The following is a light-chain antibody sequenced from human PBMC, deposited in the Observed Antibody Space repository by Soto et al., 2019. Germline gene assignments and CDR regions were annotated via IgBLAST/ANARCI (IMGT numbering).Light chain of an antibody. CDR3: SSYTSSSSPYV. CDR1: SSDVGGYNY. CDR2: DVT. V-gene: IGLV2-14*01. J-gene: IGLJ1*01. Sequence: QSVLTQPASVSGSPGQSITISGTRTSSDVGGYNYVAWYQQHPVKAPKLMIYDVTNRPSGVSDRFSGSKSGNTASLTISGLQAEDEADYYCSSYTSSSSPYVFGTGTKVTVL.